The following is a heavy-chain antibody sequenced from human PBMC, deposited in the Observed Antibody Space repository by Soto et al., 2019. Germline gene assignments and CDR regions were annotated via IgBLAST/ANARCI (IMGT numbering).Heavy chain of an antibody. CDR2: IYYSGST. J-gene: IGHJ5*02. CDR3: ARVYSGYDFHSFDP. Sequence: ASETLSLTCTVSGGSISSRSYYWGWIRQPPGKGLEWIGSIYYSGSTYYNPSLKSRVTISVDTSKNQFSLKLSSVTAADTAVYYCARVYSGYDFHSFDPWGQGTLVTVSS. V-gene: IGHV4-39*01. CDR1: GGSISSRSYY. D-gene: IGHD5-12*01.